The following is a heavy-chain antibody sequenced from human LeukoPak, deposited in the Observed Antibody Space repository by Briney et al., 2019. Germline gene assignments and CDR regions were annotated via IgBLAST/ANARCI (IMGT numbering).Heavy chain of an antibody. CDR1: GFTFGSYG. D-gene: IGHD2-15*01. CDR2: IRYDGSNK. J-gene: IGHJ4*02. Sequence: PGGSLRLSCAASGFTFGSYGMHWVRQAPGKGLEWVAFIRYDGSNKYYADSVKGRFTISRDNSKNTLYLQMNSLRAEDTAVYYCAKDHHRYCSGGSCSNFDYWGQGTLVTVSS. V-gene: IGHV3-30*02. CDR3: AKDHHRYCSGGSCSNFDY.